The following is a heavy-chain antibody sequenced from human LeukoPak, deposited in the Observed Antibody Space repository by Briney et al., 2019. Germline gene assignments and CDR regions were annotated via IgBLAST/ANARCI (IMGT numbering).Heavy chain of an antibody. CDR3: ARGDDMGIRGVIAFDY. J-gene: IGHJ4*02. D-gene: IGHD3-10*01. CDR1: GFTFSSYA. Sequence: TGGSLRLSCAASGFTFSSYAMHWVRQAPGKGLEWVAVISYDGSNKNYADSVKGRFTISRDNSKNTLYLQMNSLRAEDTAVYSCARGDDMGIRGVIAFDYWGQGTLVTVSS. CDR2: ISYDGSNK. V-gene: IGHV3-30-3*01.